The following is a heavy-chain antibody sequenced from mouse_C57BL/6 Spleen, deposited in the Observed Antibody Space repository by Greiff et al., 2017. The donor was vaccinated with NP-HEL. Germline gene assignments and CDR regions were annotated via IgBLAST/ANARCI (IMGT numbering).Heavy chain of an antibody. J-gene: IGHJ2*01. D-gene: IGHD1-1*01. V-gene: IGHV5-16*01. CDR1: GFTFSDYY. Sequence: VQLKQSEGGLVQPGSSMKLSCTASGFTFSDYYMAWVRQVPEKGLEWVANINYDGSSTYYLDSLKSRFIISRDNAKNILYLQMSSLKSEDTATYYCARGGNYLDYWGQGTTLTVSS. CDR2: INYDGSST. CDR3: ARGGNYLDY.